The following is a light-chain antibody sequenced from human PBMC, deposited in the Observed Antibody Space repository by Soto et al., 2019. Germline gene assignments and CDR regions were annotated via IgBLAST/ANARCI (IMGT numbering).Light chain of an antibody. J-gene: IGKJ4*01. CDR2: SAS. V-gene: IGKV1-9*01. CDR3: QQLSRYPLT. Sequence: DIQLTQSPSVLSASVGDTVTITCRASQALSNYLAWYQQKPGKAPDLLIYSASTLHSGVPSRFSGSASETEFSLTIRALQPEDFATYYCQQLSRYPLTFGGGTKVDIK. CDR1: QALSNY.